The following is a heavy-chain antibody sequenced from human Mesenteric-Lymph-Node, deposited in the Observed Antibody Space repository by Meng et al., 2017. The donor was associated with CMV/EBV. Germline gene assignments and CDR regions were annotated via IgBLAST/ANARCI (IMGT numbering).Heavy chain of an antibody. CDR1: GFIVSNNY. V-gene: IGHV3-53*01. CDR3: ARVNYVTSFGVALDY. CDR2: IYSFGTT. Sequence: GESLKISCAASGFIVSNNYMGWVRQAPGLGLEWVSIIYSFGTTYYADSVKGRFTISRDNSKNTVFLQLNSLRAEDTAVYYCARVNYVTSFGVALDYWGQGTLVTVSS. D-gene: IGHD3-3*01. J-gene: IGHJ4*02.